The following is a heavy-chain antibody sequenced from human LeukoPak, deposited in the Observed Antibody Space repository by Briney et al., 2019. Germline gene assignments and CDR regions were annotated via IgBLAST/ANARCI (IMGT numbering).Heavy chain of an antibody. V-gene: IGHV1-18*01. J-gene: IGHJ4*02. D-gene: IGHD4/OR15-4a*01. CDR2: ISAFNGHT. CDR3: ARALAVLGRGPREFDF. Sequence: GASVRVSCKASDYTYTYYGIYWVRQAPGQGLEWVGWISAFNGHTYYAQKLQGRITMTTDAPTATAHMELSSLRSDDTAVYYCARALAVLGRGPREFDFWGQGTLFTVSS. CDR1: DYTYTYYG.